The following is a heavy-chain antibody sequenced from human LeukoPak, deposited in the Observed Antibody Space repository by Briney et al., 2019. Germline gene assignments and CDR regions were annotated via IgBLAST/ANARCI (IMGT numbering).Heavy chain of an antibody. Sequence: PSATLSLTCTVSGGSISSYYWSWIRQPPGKGLEWIGYIHYSGSTNYNPSLKTRVTISVDTSKDQFSLKLSSVTAADTAVYYCARETYYYGMDVWGQGTTVTVS. CDR2: IHYSGST. V-gene: IGHV4-59*01. J-gene: IGHJ6*02. CDR3: ARETYYYGMDV. CDR1: GGSISSYY.